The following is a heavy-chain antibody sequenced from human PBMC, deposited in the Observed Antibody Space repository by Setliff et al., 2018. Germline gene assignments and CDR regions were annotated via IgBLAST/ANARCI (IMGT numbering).Heavy chain of an antibody. CDR2: ISAYNGDT. V-gene: IGHV1-18*01. J-gene: IGHJ6*03. D-gene: IGHD2-21*01. CDR1: GYTISSYP. Sequence: GASVKVSCKVSGYTISSYPLNWVRQAPGQRLEWVGWISAYNGDTNYAQKFQGRVTIITDESTSTAYMQLSSLGSEDTAVYYCAREGVHTWSSTDYHYYMDVWGRGTTVTVSS. CDR3: AREGVHTWSSTDYHYYMDV.